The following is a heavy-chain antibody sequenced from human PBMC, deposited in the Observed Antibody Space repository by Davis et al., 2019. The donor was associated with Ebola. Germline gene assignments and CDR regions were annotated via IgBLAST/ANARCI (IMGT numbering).Heavy chain of an antibody. CDR3: AREAGATTRIYDS. CDR1: SYTFTSNG. Sequence: ASVTVTRQASSYTFTSNGISWVRQAPGQGLEWMGWISAYNGNTNYAQKLQGRVTMTTDTSRSTAYMELRSLRSDDTAVYYCAREAGATTRIYDSSGQGTLVTGSS. CDR2: ISAYNGNT. J-gene: IGHJ5*01. D-gene: IGHD1-26*01. V-gene: IGHV1-18*01.